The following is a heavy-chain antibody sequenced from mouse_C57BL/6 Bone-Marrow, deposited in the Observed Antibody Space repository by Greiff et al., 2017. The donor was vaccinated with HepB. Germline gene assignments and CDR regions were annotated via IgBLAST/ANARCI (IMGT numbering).Heavy chain of an antibody. CDR3: ARKWGGNYAMDY. CDR1: GYTFTSYW. CDR2: IDSSDSET. D-gene: IGHD1-3*01. J-gene: IGHJ4*01. Sequence: QVQLQQPGAELVRPGSSVKLSCKASGYTFTSYWMHWVKQRPIQGLEWIGNIDSSDSETYYNQKFKDKATLTVDKSSSTAYMQLSSLTSEDSAVYYCARKWGGNYAMDYWGQGTSVTVSS. V-gene: IGHV1-52*01.